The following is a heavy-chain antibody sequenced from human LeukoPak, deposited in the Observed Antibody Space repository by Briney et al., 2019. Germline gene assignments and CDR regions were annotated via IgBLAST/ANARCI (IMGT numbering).Heavy chain of an antibody. D-gene: IGHD6-13*01. J-gene: IGHJ4*02. V-gene: IGHV4-4*02. Sequence: PSGTLSLTCAVSGGSISNDKWWSWVRQSPVKGLEWIGEMYHSGSTNYNPSLKSRVTISVDKSNNQFSLKLISVTAADTAMYYCATGTSWYYYHWGQGTLVTVSS. CDR3: ATGTSWYYYH. CDR1: GGSISNDKW. CDR2: MYHSGST.